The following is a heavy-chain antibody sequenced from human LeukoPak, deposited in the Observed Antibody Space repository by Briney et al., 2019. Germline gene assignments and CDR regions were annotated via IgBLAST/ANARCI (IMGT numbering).Heavy chain of an antibody. V-gene: IGHV1-69*13. CDR1: GGTFSSYA. D-gene: IGHD3-10*01. CDR2: IIPIFGTA. J-gene: IGHJ6*02. Sequence: SVKVSCKASGGTFSSYAISWVRQAPGQGLEWMGGIIPIFGTANYAQKFQGRVTITADESTSTAYMELSSLRSEDTAAYYCAINELLTPPYYYGMDVWGQGTTVTVSS. CDR3: AINELLTPPYYYGMDV.